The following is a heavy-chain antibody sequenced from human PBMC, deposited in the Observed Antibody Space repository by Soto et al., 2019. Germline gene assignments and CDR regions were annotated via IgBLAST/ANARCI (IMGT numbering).Heavy chain of an antibody. Sequence: LSLTCTVSGGSMSRYYWTWIRQPPGKGLEWIGNIHYTGSTNYNPSLKSRVTILLGTSTSQFSLKVSSVTAADTAVYYCARDLTISSTDRPLDPWGHGTLVTVSS. CDR2: IHYTGST. CDR1: GGSMSRYY. D-gene: IGHD1-1*01. J-gene: IGHJ5*02. V-gene: IGHV4-59*01. CDR3: ARDLTISSTDRPLDP.